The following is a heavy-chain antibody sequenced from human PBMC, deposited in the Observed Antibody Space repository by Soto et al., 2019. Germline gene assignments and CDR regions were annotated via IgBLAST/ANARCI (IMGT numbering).Heavy chain of an antibody. CDR1: GGSFSGYY. V-gene: IGHV4-34*01. CDR2: INHSGST. J-gene: IGHJ4*02. CDR3: ARHRRGYSYLGFDY. Sequence: SETLSLTCAVYGGSFSGYYWSWIRQPPGKGLEWIGEINHSGSTNYNPSLKSRVTISVDTSKNQFSLKLSSVTAADTAVYYCARHRRGYSYLGFDYWGQGTLVTVS. D-gene: IGHD5-18*01.